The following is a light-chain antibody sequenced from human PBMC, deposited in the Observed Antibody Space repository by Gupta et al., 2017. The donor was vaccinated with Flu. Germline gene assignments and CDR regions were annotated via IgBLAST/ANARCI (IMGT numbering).Light chain of an antibody. CDR2: DAS. J-gene: IGKJ1*01. CDR3: QQRYNWPPWT. Sequence: IVLTQSPATLSLSPGERATLSCRTSQGVSNHVAWYQQKPGQAPRLLIYDASNRATGVPARFSGSGSVTDXTLTISXREPEDFAVYYCQQRYNWPPWTFGXGTKVEFK. CDR1: QGVSNH. V-gene: IGKV3-11*01.